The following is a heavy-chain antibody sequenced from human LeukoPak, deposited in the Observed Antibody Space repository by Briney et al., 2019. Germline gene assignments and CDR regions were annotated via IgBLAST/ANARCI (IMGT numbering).Heavy chain of an antibody. D-gene: IGHD2-2*01. CDR3: ASRYCSSTSCYGLDAFDI. CDR1: GGSISSGGYY. Sequence: NSSQTLSLTCTVSGGSISSGGYYWSWIRQHPGKGLEWIGYIYYSGSTYYNPSLKSRVTISVDTSKNQFSLKLSSVTAADTAVYYCASRYCSSTSCYGLDAFDIWGQGTMVTVSS. V-gene: IGHV4-31*03. J-gene: IGHJ3*02. CDR2: IYYSGST.